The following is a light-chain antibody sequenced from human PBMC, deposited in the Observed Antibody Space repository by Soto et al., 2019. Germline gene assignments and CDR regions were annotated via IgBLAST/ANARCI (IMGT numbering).Light chain of an antibody. CDR1: QSLLHITGETF. Sequence: DVVMPKTPLSLSVTPGAPASISCKSRQSLLHITGETFLFWYLQKPGQSPQLLIYEVSTRVSGVPDRFSGSGSGTDFTLEISRVETDDVGIYYCMQSTQLPPTFGQGKRLEIK. CDR2: EVS. J-gene: IGKJ5*01. CDR3: MQSTQLPPT. V-gene: IGKV2D-29*02.